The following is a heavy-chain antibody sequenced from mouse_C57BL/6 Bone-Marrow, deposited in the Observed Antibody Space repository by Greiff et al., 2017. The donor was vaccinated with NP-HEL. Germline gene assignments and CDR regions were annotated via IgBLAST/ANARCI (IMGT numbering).Heavy chain of an antibody. CDR1: GYTFTSYW. CDR2: IDPNSGGT. Sequence: QVQLQQPGAELVKPGSSFKLSYKASGYTFTSYWMHWVKQRPGRGLEWIGRIDPNSGGTKYNEKFKSKATLTVDKPSSTAYMQLSSLTSEDSAVYYCARSLGRVYDRRFAYWGQGTLVTVSA. CDR3: ARSLGRVYDRRFAY. D-gene: IGHD2-3*01. J-gene: IGHJ3*01. V-gene: IGHV1-72*01.